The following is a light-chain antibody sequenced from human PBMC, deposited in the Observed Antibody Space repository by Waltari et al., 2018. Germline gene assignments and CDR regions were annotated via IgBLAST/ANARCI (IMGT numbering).Light chain of an antibody. Sequence: QSALTQPASVSGAPGQSITISCAATTSDGGNSNFVSWYQHHPGKVPKLLIYEVIKRPANSSDRFTGSKSGNTASLSISGLQADDEADYYCCSYVQKDIWLFGRGTKVTVL. CDR2: EVI. CDR3: CSYVQKDIWL. J-gene: IGLJ2*01. CDR1: TSDGGNSNF. V-gene: IGLV2-23*02.